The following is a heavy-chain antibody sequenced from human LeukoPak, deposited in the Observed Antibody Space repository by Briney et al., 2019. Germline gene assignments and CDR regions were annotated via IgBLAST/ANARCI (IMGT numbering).Heavy chain of an antibody. J-gene: IGHJ4*02. CDR2: ITSDGSST. CDR1: GFTFSSYW. D-gene: IGHD6-13*01. Sequence: PGGSLRLSCAASGFTFSSYWMHWVRQAPGKGLVWVSRITSDGSSTKYADSVKGRFTTSRDNAKNTLYLQMNSLRAEDTAVYYCARDLQTAAFDYWGQGTLVTVSS. CDR3: ARDLQTAAFDY. V-gene: IGHV3-74*03.